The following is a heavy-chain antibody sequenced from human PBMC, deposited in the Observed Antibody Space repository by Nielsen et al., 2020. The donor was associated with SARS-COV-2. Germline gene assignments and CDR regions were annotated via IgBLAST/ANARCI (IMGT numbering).Heavy chain of an antibody. Sequence: GGSLRLSCAASGFTFSSYSMNWVRQAPGKGLEWVAVISYDGSNKYYADSVKGRFTISRDNSKNTLYLQMNSLRAEDTAVYYCAKDRYCSGGSCYSGFDYWGQGTLVTVSS. CDR1: GFTFSSYS. D-gene: IGHD2-15*01. CDR2: ISYDGSNK. V-gene: IGHV3-30*18. J-gene: IGHJ4*02. CDR3: AKDRYCSGGSCYSGFDY.